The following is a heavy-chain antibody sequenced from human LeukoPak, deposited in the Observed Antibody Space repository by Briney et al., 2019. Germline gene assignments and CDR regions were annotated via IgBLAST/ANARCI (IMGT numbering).Heavy chain of an antibody. Sequence: KPSETLSLTCAVYGGSFSVYYWSWIRQPPGKGLEWIGEINHSGSTNYNPSLKSRVTISVDTSKNQFSLKLSSVTAADTAVYYCARGRGYCSSTSCFSYYYYYYYMDVWGKGTTVTVSS. J-gene: IGHJ6*03. CDR3: ARGRGYCSSTSCFSYYYYYYYMDV. CDR2: INHSGST. V-gene: IGHV4-34*01. D-gene: IGHD2-2*01. CDR1: GGSFSVYY.